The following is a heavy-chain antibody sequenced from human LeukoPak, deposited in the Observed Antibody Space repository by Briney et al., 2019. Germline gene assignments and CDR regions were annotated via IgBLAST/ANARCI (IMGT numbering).Heavy chain of an antibody. CDR1: GGSFSGYY. D-gene: IGHD6-6*01. J-gene: IGHJ4*02. CDR2: INHSGRT. V-gene: IGHV4-34*01. Sequence: PSETLSLTCAVYGGSFSGYYWSWIRQPPGKGVEWMGEINHSGRTNYNPSLKSRVTISVDTSKNQFSLKLSSVPAADTAVYYCARPPRGIAARPYSFDYWGQGTLVTVSS. CDR3: ARPPRGIAARPYSFDY.